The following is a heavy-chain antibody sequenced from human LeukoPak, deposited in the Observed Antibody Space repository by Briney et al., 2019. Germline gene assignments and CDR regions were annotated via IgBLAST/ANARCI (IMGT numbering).Heavy chain of an antibody. Sequence: PGGSLRLSCAASGLTFSSYAMSWVRQAPGKGLEWVSGISGSGHSTNYADSVKGRFTISRDNSRNTLFLQMNRLTAEDTALYYCAKEWWSSSSPLHFDYWGQGTLVTVSS. V-gene: IGHV3-23*01. D-gene: IGHD6-6*01. CDR1: GLTFSSYA. CDR2: ISGSGHST. CDR3: AKEWWSSSSPLHFDY. J-gene: IGHJ4*02.